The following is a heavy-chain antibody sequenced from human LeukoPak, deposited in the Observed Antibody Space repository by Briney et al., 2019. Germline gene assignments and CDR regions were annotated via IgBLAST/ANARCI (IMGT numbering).Heavy chain of an antibody. CDR3: ARFGVCSSTSCYMKWFDP. CDR1: GYTFTGYY. V-gene: IGHV1-2*02. Sequence: ASVKVSCKASGYTFTGYYMHWVRQAPGQGLEWMGWINPNSGGTNYAQKFQGRVTMTRDTSISTAYMELSRLRSDDTAVHYCARFGVCSSTSCYMKWFDPWGQGTLVTVSS. CDR2: INPNSGGT. J-gene: IGHJ5*02. D-gene: IGHD2-2*02.